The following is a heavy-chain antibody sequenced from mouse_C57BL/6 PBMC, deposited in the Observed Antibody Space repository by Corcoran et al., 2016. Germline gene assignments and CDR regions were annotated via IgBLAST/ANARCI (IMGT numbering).Heavy chain of an antibody. V-gene: IGHV9-3*01. D-gene: IGHD2-5*01. J-gene: IGHJ3*01. CDR2: INTYSGVP. CDR1: GYTFTTYG. CDR3: ARSGSNSFAY. Sequence: QIQLVQSGPELKKPGETVKISCKASGYTFTTYGMSWVKQAPGKGLKWMGWINTYSGVPTYAEDFKGRFAFSLETSASTAYLQINNLKNEDTDTYFCARSGSNSFAYWGQGTLVTVSA.